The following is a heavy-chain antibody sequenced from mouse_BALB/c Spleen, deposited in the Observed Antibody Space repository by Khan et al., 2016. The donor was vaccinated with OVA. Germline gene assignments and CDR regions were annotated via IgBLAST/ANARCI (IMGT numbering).Heavy chain of an antibody. CDR3: AHPSNDHRDIEV. CDR2: IAPANGNT. J-gene: IGHJ1*01. Sequence: EVQLQQSGAELVKPGASLKLSCTASGFNIKDTYLHWVKQRPKQGLEWIGRIAPANGNTEYDPKFQGKATITADTSSNTSYLKLNILTSEDTAAHYCAHPSNDHRDIEVWGEGTTVTVSS. V-gene: IGHV14-3*02. D-gene: IGHD3-3*01. CDR1: GFNIKDTY.